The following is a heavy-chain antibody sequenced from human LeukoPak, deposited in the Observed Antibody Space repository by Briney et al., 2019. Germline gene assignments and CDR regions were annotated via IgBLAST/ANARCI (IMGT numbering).Heavy chain of an antibody. CDR2: IYYSGST. CDR3: ASRTGFGEFDY. V-gene: IGHV4-59*01. D-gene: IGHD3-10*01. CDR1: GGSISSYY. Sequence: SETLSLTCTVSGGSISSYYWSWIRQPPGKGLEWIGYIYYSGSTNYDPSLKSRVTISVDTSKNQFSLKLSSVTAADTAVYYCASRTGFGEFDYWGQGTLVTVSS. J-gene: IGHJ4*02.